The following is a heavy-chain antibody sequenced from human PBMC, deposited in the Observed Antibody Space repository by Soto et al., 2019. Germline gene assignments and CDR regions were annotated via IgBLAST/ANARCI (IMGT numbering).Heavy chain of an antibody. J-gene: IGHJ6*03. CDR1: GGSIGSYY. Sequence: PLVTLSLTCTVSGGSIGSYYWSWIRQPPGKGLEWIGYIYYSGSTNYNPSLKSRVTISVDTSKNQFSLKLSSVTAADTAVYYCARGEVYGDFNWDYYYMGVWGKGTTVTVSS. CDR3: ARGEVYGDFNWDYYYMGV. CDR2: IYYSGST. V-gene: IGHV4-59*01. D-gene: IGHD4-17*01.